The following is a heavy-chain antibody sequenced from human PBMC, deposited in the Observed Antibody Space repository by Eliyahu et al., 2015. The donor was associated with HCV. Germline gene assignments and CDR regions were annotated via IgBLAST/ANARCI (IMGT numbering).Heavy chain of an antibody. J-gene: IGHJ4*02. V-gene: IGHV3-23*01. D-gene: IGHD3-10*01. Sequence: EVQLLESGGGLVQPGGSLRLSCAASGFTFSSYAMSWVRQAPGKGLXWVSAISGSGGSTYYADSVKGRFTISRDNSKNTLYLQMNSLRAEDTAVYYCAKVLSLWFGEGRYFDYWGQGTLVTVSS. CDR3: AKVLSLWFGEGRYFDY. CDR1: GFTFSSYA. CDR2: ISGSGGST.